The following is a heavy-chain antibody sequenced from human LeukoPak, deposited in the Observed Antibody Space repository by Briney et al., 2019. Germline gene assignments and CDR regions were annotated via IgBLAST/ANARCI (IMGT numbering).Heavy chain of an antibody. CDR3: ARVRGITMVRGVINPYYFDY. V-gene: IGHV3-53*01. Sequence: GGSLRLSCAASGFTVSSNYMSWVRQAPGKGLEWVSVIYSGGSTYYADSVKGRFTISRDNSKNTLYLQMNSLRAEDTAVYCCARVRGITMVRGVINPYYFDYWGQGTLVTVSS. D-gene: IGHD3-10*01. CDR1: GFTVSSNY. CDR2: IYSGGST. J-gene: IGHJ4*02.